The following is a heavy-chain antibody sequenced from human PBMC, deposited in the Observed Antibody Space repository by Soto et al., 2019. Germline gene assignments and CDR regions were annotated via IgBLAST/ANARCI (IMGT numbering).Heavy chain of an antibody. J-gene: IGHJ6*02. CDR3: ARPLDSSSWDPDRGFYYYYGMDV. D-gene: IGHD6-13*01. CDR2: IYPGDSDT. CDR1: GYSFTSYW. V-gene: IGHV5-51*01. Sequence: GESLKISCKGSGYSFTSYWIGWVRQMPGKGLEWMGIIYPGDSDTRYSPSFQGQVTISADKSISTAYLQWSSLKASDTAMYYCARPLDSSSWDPDRGFYYYYGMDVWGQGTTVTVSS.